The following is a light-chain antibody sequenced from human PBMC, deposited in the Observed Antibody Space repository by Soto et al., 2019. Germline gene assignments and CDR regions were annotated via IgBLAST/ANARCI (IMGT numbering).Light chain of an antibody. CDR1: SSDVGSYNL. CDR3: CSYAGTSTHTV. CDR2: EVS. J-gene: IGLJ7*01. V-gene: IGLV2-23*02. Sequence: QSALTQPASVSGSPGQSITISCTGTSSDVGSYNLVSWYQQHPGKAPKLMISEVSKRPSGISDRFSGSKSGSTASLTISGLQAEDEADYYCCSYAGTSTHTVFGGGTQLTSS.